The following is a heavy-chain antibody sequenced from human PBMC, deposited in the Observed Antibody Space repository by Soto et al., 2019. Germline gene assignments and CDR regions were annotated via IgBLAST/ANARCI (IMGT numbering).Heavy chain of an antibody. V-gene: IGHV3-15*07. D-gene: IGHD6-13*01. CDR2: IKSKTDGGTA. J-gene: IGHJ4*02. CDR1: GLTFSNSW. Sequence: WGSLRLSCAASGLTFSNSWLSWVRQTPGKRLEWVGRIKSKTDGGTADYAAPVKGRFTISRDDSRNTLYLQMNSLKIEDTAIYYCSTRGSFWGQGTLVTVPS. CDR3: STRGSF.